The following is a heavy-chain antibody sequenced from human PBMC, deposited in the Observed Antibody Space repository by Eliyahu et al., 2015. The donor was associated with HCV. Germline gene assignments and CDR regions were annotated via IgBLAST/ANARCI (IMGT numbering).Heavy chain of an antibody. CDR1: DDSISXSTXY. CDR3: ARHPIMIFGVNRGWFGP. V-gene: IGHV4-39*01. Sequence: QLQLQESGPGLVKPSETLSLICSXSDDSISXSTXYWGWVRQPPGKGLEWIGSIYYSGNTYYNPALKSRVTLSVDASKKRFSLKVTSVTATDTAVYYCARHPIMIFGVNRGWFGPWGQGILVTVSS. CDR2: IYYSGNT. J-gene: IGHJ5*02. D-gene: IGHD3-3*01.